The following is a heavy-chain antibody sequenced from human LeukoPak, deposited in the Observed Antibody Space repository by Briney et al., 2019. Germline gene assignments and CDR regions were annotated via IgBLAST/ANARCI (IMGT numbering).Heavy chain of an antibody. D-gene: IGHD6-19*01. V-gene: IGHV4-30-2*01. Sequence: SETLSLTCAVSDGSISSGGYSWSWIRQPPGKGLEWIGYIYHSGSTYYNPSLKSRVTISVDRSKNQFSLKLSSVTAADTAVYYCARASGYSSGWYNFDYWGQGTLVTVSS. CDR1: DGSISSGGYS. J-gene: IGHJ4*02. CDR2: IYHSGST. CDR3: ARASGYSSGWYNFDY.